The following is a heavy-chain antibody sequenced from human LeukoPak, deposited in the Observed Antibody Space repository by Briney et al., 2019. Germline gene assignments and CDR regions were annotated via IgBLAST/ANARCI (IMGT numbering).Heavy chain of an antibody. V-gene: IGHV4-34*01. CDR1: GGSFSGYY. J-gene: IGHJ4*02. Sequence: SETLSHTCAVYGGSFSGYYWSWIRQPPGKGLEWIGEINHSGSTNYDPSLKSRVTISVDTSKNQFSLKLSSVTAADTAVYYCARSGHIVVVTAINDYWGQGTLVTVSS. D-gene: IGHD2-21*02. CDR3: ARSGHIVVVTAINDY. CDR2: INHSGST.